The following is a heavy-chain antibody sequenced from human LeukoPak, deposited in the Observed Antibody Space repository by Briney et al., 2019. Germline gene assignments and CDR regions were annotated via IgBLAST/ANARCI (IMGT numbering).Heavy chain of an antibody. CDR3: AKDFTYSSSWEAFDI. V-gene: IGHV3-64*01. Sequence: GGSLRLSCAASGFTFSSYAMHWVRQAPGKGLEYVSAISSNGGSTYYANSVKGRFTISRDNSKNTLYLQMGSLRAEDTALYYCAKDFTYSSSWEAFDIWGQGTMVTVSS. CDR2: ISSNGGST. D-gene: IGHD6-13*01. CDR1: GFTFSSYA. J-gene: IGHJ3*02.